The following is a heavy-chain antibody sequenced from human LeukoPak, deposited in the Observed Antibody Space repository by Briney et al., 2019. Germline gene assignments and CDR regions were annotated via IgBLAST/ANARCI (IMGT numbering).Heavy chain of an antibody. CDR1: GYTFTSYY. D-gene: IGHD6-19*01. Sequence: ASVKVSCKASGYTFTSYYMHWVRQAPGQGLEWMGIINPSGGSTSYAQKFQGRVTMTRDMSTSTVYMELSSLRSEDTAVYYCARSLIAVAGPYYFDFWGQGTLVTVSS. CDR3: ARSLIAVAGPYYFDF. J-gene: IGHJ4*02. CDR2: INPSGGST. V-gene: IGHV1-46*01.